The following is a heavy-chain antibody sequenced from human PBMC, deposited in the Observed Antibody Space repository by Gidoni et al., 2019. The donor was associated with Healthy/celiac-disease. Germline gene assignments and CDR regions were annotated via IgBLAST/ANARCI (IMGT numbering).Heavy chain of an antibody. CDR3: ASPMGYY. V-gene: IGHV4-61*02. CDR1: GGSISSGSYY. Sequence: QVQLQESGPGLVKPSQTLSLTCTVSGGSISSGSYYWSWIRQPAGKGLEWIGRIYTSGSTNYNPSLKSRVTISVDTSKNQFSLKLSSVTAADTAVYYCASPMGYYWGQGTLVTVSS. J-gene: IGHJ4*02. D-gene: IGHD3-16*01. CDR2: IYTSGST.